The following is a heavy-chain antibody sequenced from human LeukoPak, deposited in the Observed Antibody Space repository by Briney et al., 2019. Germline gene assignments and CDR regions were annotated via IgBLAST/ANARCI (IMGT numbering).Heavy chain of an antibody. CDR1: GFTFSSYW. V-gene: IGHV3-7*01. CDR3: AKDLHYYTSDV. CDR2: INQDGSTK. J-gene: IGHJ6*02. Sequence: PGGSLRLSCAASGFTFSSYWMHWVRQAPGKGLEWVASINQDGSTKNHVDSVKGQFTISRDNAKNSLSLQMNSLTVEDAAVYYCAKDLHYYTSDVWGQGTTVTVSS. D-gene: IGHD3-22*01.